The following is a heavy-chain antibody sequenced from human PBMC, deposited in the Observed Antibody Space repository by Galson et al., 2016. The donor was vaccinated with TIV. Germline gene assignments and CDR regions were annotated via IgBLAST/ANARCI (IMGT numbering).Heavy chain of an antibody. J-gene: IGHJ4*02. Sequence: ETLSLTCTVSGGSVSHTSYYWGWIRQPPGKGLEWIGNIYYTGTTNSNPSLKSRVTISGDISKNQFSLKLRSVTAADTAVYYCARDNANFPRALDYWGQGTLVTVSS. CDR3: ARDNANFPRALDY. V-gene: IGHV4-61*01. D-gene: IGHD2-8*01. CDR2: IYYTGTT. CDR1: GGSVSHTSYY.